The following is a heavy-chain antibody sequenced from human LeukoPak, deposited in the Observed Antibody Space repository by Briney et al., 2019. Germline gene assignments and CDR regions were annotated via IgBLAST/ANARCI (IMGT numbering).Heavy chain of an antibody. J-gene: IGHJ5*02. CDR2: IYYSGST. CDR3: ARSLGAPIHSGIGEFNWFDP. CDR1: NVSISSKSYY. V-gene: IGHV4-61*05. D-gene: IGHD1-26*01. Sequence: SETLSLTCIVSNVSISSKSYYWGWIRQPPGKGLEWIGYIYYSGSTNYNPSLKSRVTISVDTSKNQFSLKLSSVTAADTAVYYCARSLGAPIHSGIGEFNWFDPWGQGTLVTVSS.